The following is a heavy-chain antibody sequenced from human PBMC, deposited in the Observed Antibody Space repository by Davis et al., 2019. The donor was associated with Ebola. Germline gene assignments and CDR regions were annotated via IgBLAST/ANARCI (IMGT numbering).Heavy chain of an antibody. CDR2: INPNSGGT. J-gene: IGHJ4*02. CDR1: GYTFTYRY. D-gene: IGHD6-19*01. V-gene: IGHV1-2*06. Sequence: ASVKVSCKASGYTFTYRYLHWVRQAPGQGLEWMGRINPNSGGTNYAQKFQGRVTMTRDTSISTAYMELSRLRSDDTAVYYCARMGIAVAGTTGGFDYWGQGTLVTVSS. CDR3: ARMGIAVAGTTGGFDY.